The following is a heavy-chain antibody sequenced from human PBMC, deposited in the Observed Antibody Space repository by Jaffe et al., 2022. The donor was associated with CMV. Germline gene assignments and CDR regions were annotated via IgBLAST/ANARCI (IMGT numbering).Heavy chain of an antibody. CDR3: AREYDYDGTRGGAFDI. CDR2: MWHDGNNK. V-gene: IGHV3-33*08. Sequence: QVQLVESGGGVVQPGRSLRLSCAASGFTFSSYGMHWVRQAPGKGLEWVALMWHDGNNKFYADSVKGRFTISRDNSKNTLYLQMNSLRAEDTAVYYCAREYDYDGTRGGAFDIWGQGTVVTVSS. D-gene: IGHD3-22*01. J-gene: IGHJ3*02. CDR1: GFTFSSYG.